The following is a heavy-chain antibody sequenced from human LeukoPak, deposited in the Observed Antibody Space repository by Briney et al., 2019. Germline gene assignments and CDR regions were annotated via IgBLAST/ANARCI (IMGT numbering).Heavy chain of an antibody. V-gene: IGHV3-30*04. J-gene: IGHJ4*02. CDR2: MSYDGRTT. CDR3: GREGEQRLFLNHFKY. CDR1: GFALNTYS. D-gene: IGHD3-16*01. Sequence: PGGSLRLSCAASGFALNTYSVHWVRQAPGKGLEWVAVMSYDGRTTYYADSVKGRFTIFRDSSTNTVFLGMTSLRTEDTALYYCGREGEQRLFLNHFKYGGQEPGVPVS.